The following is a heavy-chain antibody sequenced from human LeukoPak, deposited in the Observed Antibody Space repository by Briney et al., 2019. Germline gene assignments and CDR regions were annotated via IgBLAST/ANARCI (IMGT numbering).Heavy chain of an antibody. V-gene: IGHV1-69*06. J-gene: IGHJ4*02. Sequence: GASVKVSCKASGGTFSSYAISWVRQAPGQGLEWMGGIIPIFGTANYAQKFQGRVTITADKSTSTAYMELSSLRSEDTAVYYCARERIAAAGTTADYWGQGTLVTVSS. D-gene: IGHD6-13*01. CDR1: GGTFSSYA. CDR2: IIPIFGTA. CDR3: ARERIAAAGTTADY.